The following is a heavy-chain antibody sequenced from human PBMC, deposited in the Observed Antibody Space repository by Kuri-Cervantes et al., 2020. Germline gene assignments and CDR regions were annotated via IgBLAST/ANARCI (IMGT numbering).Heavy chain of an antibody. V-gene: IGHV4-4*02. J-gene: IGHJ5*02. Sequence: SETLSLTCAVSSGSISSYNWWSWVRQPPGKGLEWIGEVFRDGKTNYNPSLKSRLILSVDKSQNHLSLSLTSVTAADTAVYYRARAGAVIVVFDPWGQGTLVTVSS. D-gene: IGHD3-22*01. CDR3: ARAGAVIVVFDP. CDR2: VFRDGKT. CDR1: SGSISSYNW.